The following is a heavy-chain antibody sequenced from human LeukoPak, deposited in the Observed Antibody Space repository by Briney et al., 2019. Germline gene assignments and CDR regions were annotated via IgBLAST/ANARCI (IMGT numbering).Heavy chain of an antibody. V-gene: IGHV4-28*01. D-gene: IGHD3-3*01. Sequence: SETLSLTCAVSGYSITSSSWWGWIRQPPGKGLEWIGYIYHSGTTYYNPSLQSRVTMSVDTSKNQFSLKLSSVTAADTAVYYCARQGDFWSGYYKEYWGQGTLVTVSS. CDR3: ARQGDFWSGYYKEY. CDR2: IYHSGTT. CDR1: GYSITSSSW. J-gene: IGHJ4*02.